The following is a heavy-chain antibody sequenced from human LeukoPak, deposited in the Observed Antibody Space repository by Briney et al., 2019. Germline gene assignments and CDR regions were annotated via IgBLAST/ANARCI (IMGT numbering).Heavy chain of an antibody. D-gene: IGHD6-19*01. CDR3: ARSPSSGWTPSYNWFDP. CDR2: IYYSGST. CDR1: GGSISSYY. Sequence: SETLSLTCTVSGGSISSYYWGWIRQPPGKGLEWIGSIYYSGSTYYNPSLKSRVTISVDTSKNQFSLKLSSVTAADTAVYYCARSPSSGWTPSYNWFDPWGQGTLVTVSS. V-gene: IGHV4-39*07. J-gene: IGHJ5*02.